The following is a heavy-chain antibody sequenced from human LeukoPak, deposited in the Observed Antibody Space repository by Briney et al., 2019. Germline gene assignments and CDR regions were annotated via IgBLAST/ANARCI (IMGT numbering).Heavy chain of an antibody. CDR1: GYSISSGYY. J-gene: IGHJ5*02. CDR2: VHNSGST. Sequence: SETLSLTCTVSGYSISSGYYWGWIRQPPGKGLEWIGAVHNSGSTYYNPSLKSRVTISVDTSKNQFSLKLSSVTAADTAVYYCARGRQPAFLIAARRGDGSNWFDPWGQGTLVTVSS. D-gene: IGHD6-6*01. V-gene: IGHV4-38-2*02. CDR3: ARGRQPAFLIAARRGDGSNWFDP.